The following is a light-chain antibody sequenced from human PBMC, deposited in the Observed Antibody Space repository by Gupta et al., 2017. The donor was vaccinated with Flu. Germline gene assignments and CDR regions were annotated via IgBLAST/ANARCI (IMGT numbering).Light chain of an antibody. CDR3: QQCENIPLT. J-gene: IGKJ4*01. CDR1: QDISSY. CDR2: DAS. Sequence: IQLTQYPSSLSASVGDRASITCQASQDISSYLNWYQQKPGQAPKLLIYDASNLDTGVPARFSGSGSGTDFTVIISSLEPEDSATYYCQQCENIPLTFGGGTKLEIK. V-gene: IGKV1-33*01.